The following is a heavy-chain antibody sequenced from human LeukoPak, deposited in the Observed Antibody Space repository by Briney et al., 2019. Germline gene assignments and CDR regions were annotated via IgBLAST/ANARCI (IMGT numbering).Heavy chain of an antibody. CDR1: GFTFSSSL. J-gene: IGHJ1*01. CDR2: IYPGGSEK. V-gene: IGHV3-7*01. CDR3: ARELVVGPAEYFQH. D-gene: IGHD2-15*01. Sequence: GGSLRLSCGASGFTFSSSLMSWVRQTQGKGLEWVANIYPGGSEKYYVYSVKGRFTISRDNAKNSVYLQMNNLRVEDTSVYYCARELVVGPAEYFQHWGQGTLVTVSS.